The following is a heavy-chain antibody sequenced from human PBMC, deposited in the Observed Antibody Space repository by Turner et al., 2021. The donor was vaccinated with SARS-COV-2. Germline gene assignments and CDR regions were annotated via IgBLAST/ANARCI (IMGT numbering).Heavy chain of an antibody. V-gene: IGHV1-2*02. CDR3: ARRQLGWGLIDY. D-gene: IGHD2-21*01. Sequence: QVQLVQSGAEVKKPGASVKVSCKASGYTFTGYYMHWVRQAPGQWLEWMGWINPNSGGTSYAQEFQGRVTMTRDTSISTAYMELSRLRSDDTAVYYCARRQLGWGLIDYWGQGTLVTVSS. J-gene: IGHJ4*02. CDR2: INPNSGGT. CDR1: GYTFTGYY.